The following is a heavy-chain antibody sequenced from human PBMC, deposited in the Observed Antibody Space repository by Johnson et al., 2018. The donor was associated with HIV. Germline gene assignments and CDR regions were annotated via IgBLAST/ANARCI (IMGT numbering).Heavy chain of an antibody. D-gene: IGHD3-16*01. J-gene: IGHJ3*02. CDR2: ISYDGSNK. V-gene: IGHV3-30*04. CDR1: GFTFSSYA. CDR3: ARGGRAKDAFDI. Sequence: QVQLVESGGGVVQPGRSLRLSCAASGFTFSSYAMHWVRQAPGKGLEWVAVISYDGSNKYYADSGKGRFTISRDNSKNTLYLQMNSLRAEDTALYYCARGGRAKDAFDIWGQGTMVTVSS.